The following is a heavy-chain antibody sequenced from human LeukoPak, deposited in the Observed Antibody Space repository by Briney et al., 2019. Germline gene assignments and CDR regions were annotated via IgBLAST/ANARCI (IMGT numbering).Heavy chain of an antibody. CDR1: GYTFTGYY. CDR3: ARATRHIVVVPAAIMFDP. Sequence: ASVKVSRTASGYTFTGYYMHWVRQAPGQGLEWMGRINPNSGGTNYAQKFQGRVTMTRDTSISTAYMELSRLRSDDTAVYYCARATRHIVVVPAAIMFDPWGQGTLVTVSS. J-gene: IGHJ5*02. V-gene: IGHV1-2*06. D-gene: IGHD2-2*01. CDR2: INPNSGGT.